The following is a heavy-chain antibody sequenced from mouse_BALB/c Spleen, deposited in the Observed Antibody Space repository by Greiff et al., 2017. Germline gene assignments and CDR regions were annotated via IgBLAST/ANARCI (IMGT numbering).Heavy chain of an antibody. CDR1: GFSLTGYG. J-gene: IGHJ4*01. CDR2: IWGDGST. CDR3: ARDHYYGSSLYAMDY. Sequence: VQLQQSGPGLVAPSQSLSITCTVSGFSLTGYGVNWVRQPPGKGLEWLGMIWGDGSTDYNSALKSRLSISKDNSKSQVFLKMNSLQTDDTARYYCARDHYYGSSLYAMDYWGQGTSVTVSS. D-gene: IGHD1-1*01. V-gene: IGHV2-6-7*01.